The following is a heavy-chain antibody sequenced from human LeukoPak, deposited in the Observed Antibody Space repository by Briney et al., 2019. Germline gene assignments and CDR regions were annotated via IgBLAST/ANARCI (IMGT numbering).Heavy chain of an antibody. CDR2: IIPIFGTT. D-gene: IGHD4/OR15-4a*01. J-gene: IGHJ4*02. V-gene: IGHV1-69*01. Sequence: GASVKVSCKASGGSFSNYAFSWVRQAPGQGLEWVGGIIPIFGTTKYAQRFQGRVTITADESTSTAYMGLSSLRSEDTAVYYCARGAVLTTGGDYWGQGTLVTVSS. CDR1: GGSFSNYA. CDR3: ARGAVLTTGGDY.